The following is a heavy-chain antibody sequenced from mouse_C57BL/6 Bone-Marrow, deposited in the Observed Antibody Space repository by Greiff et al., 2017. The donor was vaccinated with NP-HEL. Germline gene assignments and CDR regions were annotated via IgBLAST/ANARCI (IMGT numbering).Heavy chain of an antibody. CDR2: IYPGSGNT. Sequence: QVQLKESGAELVRPGASVKLSCKASGYTFTDYYINWVKQRPGQGLEWIARIYPGSGNTYYNEKFKGKATLTAEKSSSTAYMQLSSLASEDSAVYFSTRGGGFAYWGQGTLVTVSA. CDR3: TRGGGFAY. V-gene: IGHV1-76*01. J-gene: IGHJ3*01. CDR1: GYTFTDYY.